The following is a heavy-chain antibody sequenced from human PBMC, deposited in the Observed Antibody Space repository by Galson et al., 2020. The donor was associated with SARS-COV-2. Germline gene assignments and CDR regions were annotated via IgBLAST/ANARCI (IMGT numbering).Heavy chain of an antibody. CDR1: GGYISSRSYS. V-gene: IGHV4-61*02. D-gene: IGHD3-22*01. CDR3: ARSHDSSGNVLDI. CDR2: LHSTGST. Sequence: SQTPSLTCTVSGGYISSRSYSWSWLRQPAGKELEWTGRLHSTGSTNYNPSLKSRVTIPVDTAKNQFSLRLSSVTAADTAVYYCARSHDSSGNVLDIWGQGTMVTVSS. J-gene: IGHJ3*02.